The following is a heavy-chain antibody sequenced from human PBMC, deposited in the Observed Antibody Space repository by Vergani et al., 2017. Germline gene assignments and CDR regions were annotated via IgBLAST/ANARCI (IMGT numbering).Heavy chain of an antibody. CDR1: GYTFTSYA. J-gene: IGHJ6*03. D-gene: IGHD6-6*01. V-gene: IGHV1-69*01. CDR3: ATVHSTSSGEAIYYSYYLDV. Sequence: QVQLVQSGSELKKPGASVKVSCKASGYTFTSYAMNWVRQAPGQGLEWMAGSTPISNTATYSQKFQGRVRITADESTSTAYLELSSLRYDETAVYYCATVHSTSSGEAIYYSYYLDVWGRGTTVTVSS. CDR2: STPISNTA.